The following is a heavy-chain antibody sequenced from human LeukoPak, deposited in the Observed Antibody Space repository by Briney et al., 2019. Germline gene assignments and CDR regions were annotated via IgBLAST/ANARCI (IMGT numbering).Heavy chain of an antibody. J-gene: IGHJ3*02. CDR1: GGSISSYY. Sequence: PSETLSLTCTVSGGSISSYYWSWIRQPPGKGLEWIGYIYYSGSTNYNPSLKSRVTISVDTSKNQFSLKLSSVTAADTAVYYCARGIVVVPAANDAFDIWGQGTMVTVSS. CDR2: IYYSGST. V-gene: IGHV4-59*08. CDR3: ARGIVVVPAANDAFDI. D-gene: IGHD2-2*01.